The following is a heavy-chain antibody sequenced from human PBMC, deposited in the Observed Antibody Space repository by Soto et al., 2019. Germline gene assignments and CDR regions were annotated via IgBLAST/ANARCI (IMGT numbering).Heavy chain of an antibody. CDR2: ISRYNSDT. J-gene: IGHJ6*03. CDR3: ASHRSTVDFYHYMDV. Sequence: QVQLVQSGDEVKKPGASVKVSCKASGYTFTSYGITWVRQAPGQGLEWMGWISRYNSDTKYAQKFQGRVTMTTDTSTNTAYMELRSLRSDDTAVYYCASHRSTVDFYHYMDVWGRGTTVTVSS. V-gene: IGHV1-18*01. CDR1: GYTFTSYG. D-gene: IGHD4-17*01.